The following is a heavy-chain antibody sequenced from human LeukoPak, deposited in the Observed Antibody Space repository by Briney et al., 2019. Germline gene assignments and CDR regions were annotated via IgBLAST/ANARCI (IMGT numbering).Heavy chain of an antibody. CDR3: GRDPGYFYGFDI. J-gene: IGHJ3*02. CDR1: GDSVSSNSAA. D-gene: IGHD6-13*01. V-gene: IGHV6-1*01. Sequence: SQTLSLTCALSGDSVSSNSAAWNWIRQSPSRGLQWLGRTYYRSKWYNEYAVSVTSRISIKPDTSKIQFSLQLTSVTPEDTAVYYCGRDPGYFYGFDIWGQGTLVTASS. CDR2: TYYRSKWYN.